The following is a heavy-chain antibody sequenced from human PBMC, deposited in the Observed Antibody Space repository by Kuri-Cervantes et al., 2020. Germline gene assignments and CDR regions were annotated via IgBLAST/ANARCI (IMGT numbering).Heavy chain of an antibody. CDR2: IYWDDDK. CDR3: ARTTYYYDSSGYYQNYYFDY. CDR1: GFSLSTSGVG. D-gene: IGHD3-22*01. Sequence: SGPTLVKPTQTLTLTCTFSGFSLSTSGVGVGWIRQPPGKALEWLALIYWDDDKRYGPSLKSRLTITKDTSKNQVVLTMTNMDPVDTATYYCARTTYYYDSSGYYQNYYFDYWGQGTLVTVSS. J-gene: IGHJ4*02. V-gene: IGHV2-5*05.